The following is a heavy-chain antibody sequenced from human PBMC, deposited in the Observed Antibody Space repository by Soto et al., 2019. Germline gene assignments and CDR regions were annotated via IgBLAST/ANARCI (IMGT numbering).Heavy chain of an antibody. V-gene: IGHV3-9*01. J-gene: IGHJ4*02. D-gene: IGHD1-1*01. Sequence: EVQLVESGGGLVQPGRSLRLSCAASGVNFDDHAMNWVRQAPGKGLEWVSGVSWTGAYTGYAASVKGRFTISRDNAKSSLYLEMNSLRPEDTAFYYCARDIFRTITTIDYWGQGTLVTVSS. CDR2: VSWTGAYT. CDR1: GVNFDDHA. CDR3: ARDIFRTITTIDY.